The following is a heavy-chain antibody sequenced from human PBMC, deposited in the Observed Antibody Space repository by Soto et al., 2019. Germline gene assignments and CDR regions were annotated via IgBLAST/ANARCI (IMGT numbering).Heavy chain of an antibody. V-gene: IGHV1-2*02. CDR1: GYTFTAYY. D-gene: IGHD3-10*02. CDR2: INPKFGDT. J-gene: IGHJ6*02. Sequence: QVQLVQSGAEVKEPGDSVRVSCEASGYTFTAYYIHWVRQAPGQGLEWMGWINPKFGDTTYAQDFQGRVSMTRDMSLSTVYMELSRLTSDDTAIYYCARNMDYYYGRGSGNGHGVWGQGTTVTVFS. CDR3: ARNMDYYYGRGSGNGHGV.